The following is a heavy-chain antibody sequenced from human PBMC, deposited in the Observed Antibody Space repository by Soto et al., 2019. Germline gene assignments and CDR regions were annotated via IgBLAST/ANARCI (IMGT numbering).Heavy chain of an antibody. Sequence: QVQLVQSGAEVKKPGSSVKVSCKASGSTFSSYAISWVGQAPGQALEWMGGLIPIFGTATYAQKFQGSVTIIADKSTSTAYIELSSLRSEDTAVYYCAGGSSSGIAYAFDIWCQGTMVSVSS. D-gene: IGHD2-15*01. CDR1: GSTFSSYA. CDR2: LIPIFGTA. J-gene: IGHJ3*02. CDR3: AGGSSSGIAYAFDI. V-gene: IGHV1-69*06.